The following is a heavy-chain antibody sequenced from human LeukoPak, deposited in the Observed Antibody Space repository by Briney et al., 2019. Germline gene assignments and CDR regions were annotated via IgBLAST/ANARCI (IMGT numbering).Heavy chain of an antibody. CDR1: GYSFTSYW. V-gene: IGHV5-51*01. J-gene: IGHJ4*02. Sequence: GESLKISCKGSGYSFTSYWIGWGRQMPGKGLEWMGIFYPGDSDTRYSPSFQGQVAISADKAMSTAYLQWSSLKASDTAMYYCARQSRALGYYWGQGTLVTVSS. CDR3: ARQSRALGYY. CDR2: FYPGDSDT.